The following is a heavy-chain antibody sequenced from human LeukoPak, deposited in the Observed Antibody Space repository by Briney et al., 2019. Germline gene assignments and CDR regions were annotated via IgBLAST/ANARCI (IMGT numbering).Heavy chain of an antibody. Sequence: SETLSLTCNVSGDSISRSNYYWGWLRQPPGKGLEWIASVFYSGSDFYNPSLKSRVTISVDTSKNQFSLKLRSVTAADTAVYYCARHSIGYFDYWGQGTLVTVSS. V-gene: IGHV4-39*01. J-gene: IGHJ4*02. D-gene: IGHD6-13*01. CDR1: GDSISRSNYY. CDR2: VFYSGSD. CDR3: ARHSIGYFDY.